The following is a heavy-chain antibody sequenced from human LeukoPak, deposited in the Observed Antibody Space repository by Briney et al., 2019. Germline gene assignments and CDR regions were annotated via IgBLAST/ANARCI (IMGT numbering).Heavy chain of an antibody. CDR1: GGSISTDKYF. CDR3: ARVSSGSYPPKPPAFDI. D-gene: IGHD1-26*01. Sequence: PSETLSLTCTVSGGSISTDKYFWSWVRQPPGKGLEFIGYMQHSGFAYSNPSLKSRVTISLDRSKNQFSLKLSSVTAADTAVYYCARVSSGSYPPKPPAFDIWGQGTMVTVSS. CDR2: MQHSGFA. V-gene: IGHV4-30-2*01. J-gene: IGHJ3*02.